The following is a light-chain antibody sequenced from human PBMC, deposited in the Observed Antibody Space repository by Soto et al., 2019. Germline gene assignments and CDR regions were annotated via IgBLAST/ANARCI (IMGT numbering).Light chain of an antibody. Sequence: EIVVPQCPATLSVSPVERAALSCTSTQSILRDLAGYQHKPGKPPRLLIYGASPRATGIPGRFSGSGSGTEFTLTISSLQSEDFAAYDCQQYYNWPRTFGQGTKV. J-gene: IGKJ1*01. CDR3: QQYYNWPRT. V-gene: IGKV3-15*01. CDR2: GAS. CDR1: QSILRD.